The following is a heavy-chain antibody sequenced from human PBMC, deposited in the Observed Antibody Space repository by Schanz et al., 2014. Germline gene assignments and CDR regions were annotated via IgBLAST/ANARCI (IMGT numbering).Heavy chain of an antibody. CDR3: ARDIQYHYDTSGPVGAFDI. Sequence: QVQLVQSGAEVKKPGSSVKVSCKASGGTFSSYAFSWVRQAPGQGLEWMGKIIPILGMENYAQKFQGRVPITADISTSTAYMDLSSVRSDDTAVYYCARDIQYHYDTSGPVGAFDIWGQGTVVTVSS. J-gene: IGHJ3*02. CDR2: IIPILGME. D-gene: IGHD3-22*01. CDR1: GGTFSSYA. V-gene: IGHV1-69*04.